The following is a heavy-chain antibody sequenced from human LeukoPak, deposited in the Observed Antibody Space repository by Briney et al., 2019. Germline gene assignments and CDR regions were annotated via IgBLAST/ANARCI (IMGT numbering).Heavy chain of an antibody. Sequence: GGSLRLSCAASGFTFSNCDMHWVRQGTGKGLEWVSAISTAGDTHYPGSVKGRFTISRENAKNSLYLQMNNLRVGDTALYYCARGFRYCSSTSCYSIDAFDIWGQGTMVTVSS. V-gene: IGHV3-13*01. CDR3: ARGFRYCSSTSCYSIDAFDI. CDR1: GFTFSNCD. J-gene: IGHJ3*02. D-gene: IGHD2-2*01. CDR2: ISTAGDT.